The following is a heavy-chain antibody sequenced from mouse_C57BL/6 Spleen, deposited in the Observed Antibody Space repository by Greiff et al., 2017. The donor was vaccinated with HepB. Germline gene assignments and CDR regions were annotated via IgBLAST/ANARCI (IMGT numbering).Heavy chain of an antibody. J-gene: IGHJ1*03. CDR2: ISNGGGST. CDR1: GFTFSDYY. CDR3: ARAYYSTRYFDV. Sequence: DVMLVESGGGLVQPGGSLKLSCAASGFTFSDYYMYWVRQTPEKRLEWVAYISNGGGSTYYPDTVKGRFTISRDNAKNTLYLQMSRLKSEDTAMYYCARAYYSTRYFDVWGTGTTVTVSS. V-gene: IGHV5-12*01. D-gene: IGHD2-5*01.